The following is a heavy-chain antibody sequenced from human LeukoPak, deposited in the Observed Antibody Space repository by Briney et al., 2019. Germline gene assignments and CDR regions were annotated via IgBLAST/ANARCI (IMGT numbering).Heavy chain of an antibody. J-gene: IGHJ4*02. CDR1: GYTFTDYF. D-gene: IGHD2-8*02. V-gene: IGHV1-2*02. CDR2: INPKSGGT. Sequence: ASVKVSCKASGYTFTDYFMHWVRQAPGQGLEWMGWINPKSGGTSYAQKFQGRVTMTRDTSISTAYMELSRLTSDDTAVYYCAREESGGYFDYWGQGTPVTVSS. CDR3: AREESGGYFDY.